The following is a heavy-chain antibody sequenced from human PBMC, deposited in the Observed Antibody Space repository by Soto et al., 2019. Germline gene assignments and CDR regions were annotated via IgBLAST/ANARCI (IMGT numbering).Heavy chain of an antibody. CDR1: GFTFSSYS. Sequence: PGGSLRLSCAASGFTFSSYSMNWVRQAPVKGLEWVSSISSSSSYIYYADSVKGRFTISRDNAKNTLYLQMNSLRAEDTAVYYCAKVDLGSDLQFYYYYGMDVWGQGTTVTVSS. V-gene: IGHV3-21*01. CDR2: ISSSSSYI. CDR3: AKVDLGSDLQFYYYYGMDV. D-gene: IGHD2-21*02. J-gene: IGHJ6*02.